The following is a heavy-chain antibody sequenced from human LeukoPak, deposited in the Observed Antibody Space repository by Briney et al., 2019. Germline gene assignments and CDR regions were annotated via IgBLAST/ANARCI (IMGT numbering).Heavy chain of an antibody. CDR3: AKDVAYSGSYYFDY. D-gene: IGHD1-26*01. V-gene: IGHV3-30*18. CDR2: ISYDGSNK. CDR1: GFTFSSYG. Sequence: GGSLRLSCAASGFTFSSYGMHWVRQAPGKGLEWVAVISYDGSNKYYADSVKGRFTISRDNSKNTLYLQMSSLRAEDTAVYYCAKDVAYSGSYYFDYWGQGTLVTVSS. J-gene: IGHJ4*02.